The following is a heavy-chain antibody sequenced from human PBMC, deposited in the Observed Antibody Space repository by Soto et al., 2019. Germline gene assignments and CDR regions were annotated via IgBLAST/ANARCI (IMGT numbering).Heavy chain of an antibody. CDR3: ARHPERIAQIGWFDP. D-gene: IGHD6-13*01. V-gene: IGHV3-48*01. J-gene: IGHJ5*02. CDR2: ISSSSSTI. Sequence: GVLRLSCAASGFTFSSYSMNWVRQAPGKGLEWVSYISSSSSTIYYADSVKGRFTISRDNAKNSLFLQMNSLRAEDTVVYYCARHPERIAQIGWFDPWGQGTLVTVSS. CDR1: GFTFSSYS.